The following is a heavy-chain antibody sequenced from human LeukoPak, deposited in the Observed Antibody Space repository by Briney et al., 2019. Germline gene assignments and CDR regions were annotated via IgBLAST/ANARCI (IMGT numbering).Heavy chain of an antibody. CDR1: GGSISSSSYY. V-gene: IGHV4-39*07. CDR3: ARLYGGLPPDAFDI. D-gene: IGHD4-23*01. CDR2: IYYSGST. J-gene: IGHJ3*02. Sequence: PSETLSLTCTVSGGSISSSSYYWGWIRQPPGKGLEWIASIYYSGSTYYNPSLKSRVTISVDTSKNQFSLKLRSVTAADTAVYYCARLYGGLPPDAFDIWGQGTMVTVSS.